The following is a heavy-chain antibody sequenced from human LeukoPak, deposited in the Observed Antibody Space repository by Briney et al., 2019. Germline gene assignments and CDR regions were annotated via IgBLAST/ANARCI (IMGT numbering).Heavy chain of an antibody. V-gene: IGHV4-31*03. D-gene: IGHD2-2*01. CDR1: GGSISSGGYY. Sequence: PSQTLSLTCTVSGGSISSGGYYWSWIRQHPGKGLEWIGYIYYSGSTYYNPSLKSRVTISVDTSKNQFSLKLSSVTAADTAVYYCAAVVVLAAIYYYYGMDVWGQGTTVTVSS. J-gene: IGHJ6*02. CDR3: AAVVVLAAIYYYYGMDV. CDR2: IYYSGST.